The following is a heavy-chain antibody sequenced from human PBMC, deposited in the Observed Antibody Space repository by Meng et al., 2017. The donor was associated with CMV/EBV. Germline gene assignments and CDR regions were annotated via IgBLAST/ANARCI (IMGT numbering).Heavy chain of an antibody. V-gene: IGHV1-46*01. CDR3: ASTITYSIAAAGRNWFDP. CDR1: GYTFTSYY. CDR2: INPSGGST. J-gene: IGHJ5*02. D-gene: IGHD6-13*01. Sequence: ASVKVSCKASGYTFTSYYMHWVRQAPGQGLEWMGIINPSGGSTSYALKFQGRVTMTRDTSTSTVYMELSSLRSEDTAVYYCASTITYSIAAAGRNWFDPWGQGTLVTVSS.